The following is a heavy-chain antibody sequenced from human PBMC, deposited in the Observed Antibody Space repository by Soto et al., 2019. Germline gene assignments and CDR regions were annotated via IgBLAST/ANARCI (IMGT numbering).Heavy chain of an antibody. D-gene: IGHD3-3*01. Sequence: QVQVVESGGGVVQPGRSLRLSCAASGFTFSSFGMHWVRQAPGKGLEWVSLIWYDGSKKSYGDSVKGRFTISRDNSRNTVYLQMTSLRADYTAVYYCARDASYYSLWSDYSPSRNSMDVWGQGTTVTVSS. J-gene: IGHJ6*02. CDR1: GFTFSSFG. CDR2: IWYDGSKK. CDR3: ARDASYYSLWSDYSPSRNSMDV. V-gene: IGHV3-33*01.